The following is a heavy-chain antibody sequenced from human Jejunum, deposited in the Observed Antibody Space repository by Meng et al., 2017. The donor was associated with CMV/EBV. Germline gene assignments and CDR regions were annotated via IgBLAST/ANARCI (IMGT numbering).Heavy chain of an antibody. D-gene: IGHD2-21*02. Sequence: QVQPVQSGPEGKKPGSSVTVSCKASGGPFSRDTITWVRQAPGQGLQWMGRIAPAFGTPNYAQQFQGRVSITADESTSTVYMELNSLISEDTALYYCARECLAGACYSSGLVAWGQGTLVTVSS. CDR1: GGPFSRDT. CDR2: IAPAFGTP. V-gene: IGHV1-69*15. CDR3: ARECLAGACYSSGLVA. J-gene: IGHJ5*02.